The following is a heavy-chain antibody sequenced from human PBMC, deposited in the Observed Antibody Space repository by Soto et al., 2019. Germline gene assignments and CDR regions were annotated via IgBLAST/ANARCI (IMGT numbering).Heavy chain of an antibody. CDR1: GFTVSSNY. CDR2: IYSGGST. CDR3: ARYCSGGRCYDDY. Sequence: GSLRLSCAASGFTVSSNYMSWVRQAPGKGLEWVSVIYSGGSTYYADSVKGRFTISRDNSKNTLYLQMNSLRAEDTAVYYCARYCSGGRCYDDYWGQGTLVTVSS. V-gene: IGHV3-66*01. J-gene: IGHJ4*02. D-gene: IGHD2-15*01.